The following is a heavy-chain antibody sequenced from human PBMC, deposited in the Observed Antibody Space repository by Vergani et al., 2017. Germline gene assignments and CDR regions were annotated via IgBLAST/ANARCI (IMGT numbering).Heavy chain of an antibody. CDR2: ISVSGGST. V-gene: IGHV3-23*01. D-gene: IGHD4-23*01. CDR3: ATAHGGNSYNPYYYYYMDV. CDR1: GFTFSSYA. J-gene: IGHJ6*03. Sequence: EVQLLESGGGLVQPGGSLRLSCAASGFTFSSYAMSWVRQAPGKGLEWVSAISVSGGSTYYADSVKGRFTISRDNSKNTLYLQMNSLRAEDTAVYYCATAHGGNSYNPYYYYYMDVWGKGTTVTVSS.